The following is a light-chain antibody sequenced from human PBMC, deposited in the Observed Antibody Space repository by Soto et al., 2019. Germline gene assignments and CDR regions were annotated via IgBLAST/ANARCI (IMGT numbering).Light chain of an antibody. Sequence: QSALTQPASVSGSPEQSITISCTGTSSDVGGYNYVSWYQHHPGKAPKLMIYEVSNRPSGVSNRFSGSKSGNTASLTISGLQAEDEADYYCSSYTSSSTVVFGGGTKLTVL. V-gene: IGLV2-14*01. J-gene: IGLJ2*01. CDR1: SSDVGGYNY. CDR2: EVS. CDR3: SSYTSSSTVV.